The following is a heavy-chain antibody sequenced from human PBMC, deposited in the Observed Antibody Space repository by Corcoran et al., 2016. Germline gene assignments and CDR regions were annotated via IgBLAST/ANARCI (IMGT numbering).Heavy chain of an antibody. CDR1: GFTFSSYW. D-gene: IGHD1-7*01. Sequence: EVQLVESGGGLVQPGGSLRVSCAASGFTFSSYWINWVRQAPGKGLEWVANIKQDGSEKNYVDSVKGRFTISRDNAENSLYLQMNSLRAEDTAVYYGARAPIAGTLDIWGQGTMVTVSS. J-gene: IGHJ3*02. CDR3: ARAPIAGTLDI. V-gene: IGHV3-7*03. CDR2: IKQDGSEK.